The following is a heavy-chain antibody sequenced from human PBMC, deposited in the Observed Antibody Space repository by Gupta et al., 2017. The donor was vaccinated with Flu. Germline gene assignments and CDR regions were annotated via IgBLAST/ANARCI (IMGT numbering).Heavy chain of an antibody. D-gene: IGHD3-10*01. J-gene: IGHJ5*02. CDR2: INHSGST. Sequence: QVQLQQWDAGLLKPSETLSLTCAVYGGSFSGYYWSWIRQPPGKGLEWIGEINHSGSTNYNPSLKSRVTISVDTSKNQFSLKLSSVTAADTAVYYCARGLFSFGELLGWFDPWGQGTLVTVSS. CDR3: ARGLFSFGELLGWFDP. CDR1: GGSFSGYY. V-gene: IGHV4-34*01.